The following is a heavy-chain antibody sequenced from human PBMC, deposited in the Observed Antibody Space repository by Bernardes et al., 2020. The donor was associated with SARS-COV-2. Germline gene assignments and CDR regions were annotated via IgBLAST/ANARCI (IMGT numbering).Heavy chain of an antibody. D-gene: IGHD6-19*01. V-gene: IGHV4-59*01. Sequence: SETLSLTCTVSGGSIYSYYWSWIRQSPGKGLEWIGYVYFSGNTKYNPSLKSRVTISVDMSKNQFSLKLSSVTAADTAVYFCARGDNSGWYKWFDPWGQGMLVTVSS. CDR3: ARGDNSGWYKWFDP. CDR1: GGSIYSYY. CDR2: VYFSGNT. J-gene: IGHJ5*02.